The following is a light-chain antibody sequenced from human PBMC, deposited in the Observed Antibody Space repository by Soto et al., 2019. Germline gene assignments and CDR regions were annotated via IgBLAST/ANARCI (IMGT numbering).Light chain of an antibody. V-gene: IGKV3-15*01. Sequence: EIVITQCPATLSVSPGERATLSWRASQSVRTKLAWYQQKPGQAPRILIYGASTRATGIRARFSGSGSGTEFTLTISGLQSEDFAVDYCQQYNNWPRTFGQGTKVDIK. CDR2: GAS. J-gene: IGKJ1*01. CDR1: QSVRTK. CDR3: QQYNNWPRT.